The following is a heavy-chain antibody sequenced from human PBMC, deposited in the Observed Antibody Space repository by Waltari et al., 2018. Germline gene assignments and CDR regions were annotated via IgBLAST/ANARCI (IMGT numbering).Heavy chain of an antibody. CDR1: GFTFSSYW. Sequence: EVQLVESGGGLVQRGGPLRLACTPSGFTFSSYWMTGVRQAPGKGLEWLASVSQDGSKTHIVGSVKGRFTISRDNAKNSLYLQMNSLRTEDTAVYYCSDPPSDLWGQGTLVIVSS. CDR2: VSQDGSKT. CDR3: SDPPSDL. V-gene: IGHV3-7*03. J-gene: IGHJ5*02. D-gene: IGHD2-21*01.